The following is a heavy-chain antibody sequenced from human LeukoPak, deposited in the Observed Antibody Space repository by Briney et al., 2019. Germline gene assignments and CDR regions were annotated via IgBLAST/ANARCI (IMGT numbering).Heavy chain of an antibody. J-gene: IGHJ4*02. D-gene: IGHD6-13*01. CDR2: ISSNGGST. Sequence: GGSLRLSCAASGFTFSSYAMHWVRQAPGKGLEYVSAISSNGGSTYCANSVKGRFTISRDNAKNTLYLQMNSLRTEDTAVYYCSGVSSSSWYVYFDYWGQGTLVTVSS. CDR3: SGVSSSSWYVYFDY. V-gene: IGHV3-64*01. CDR1: GFTFSSYA.